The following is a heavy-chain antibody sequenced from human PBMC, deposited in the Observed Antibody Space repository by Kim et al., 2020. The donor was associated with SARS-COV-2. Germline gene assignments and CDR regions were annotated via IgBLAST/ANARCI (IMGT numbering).Heavy chain of an antibody. V-gene: IGHV1-46*01. CDR3: ARGPTSSQWPSYYGMGV. D-gene: IGHD6-19*01. CDR1: GYTFTSYY. J-gene: IGHJ6*02. CDR2: INVSGGST. Sequence: ASVKVSCKASGYTFTSYYIHWVRQAPGQGLEWMGIINVSGGSTNYAQKFQGRVTMTRDTSTSTVYMELSSLRSEDTAVYYCARGPTSSQWPSYYGMGVWGQGTTVTVSS.